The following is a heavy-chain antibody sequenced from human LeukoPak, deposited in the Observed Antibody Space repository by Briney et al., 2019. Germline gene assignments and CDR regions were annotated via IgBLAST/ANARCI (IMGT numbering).Heavy chain of an antibody. CDR3: ARDGGCAMRTNNRVCICG. V-gene: IGHV1-2*02. Sequence: GASVRVSSTTSVYSFTSSYIHRVCDAPGQGLEWMWWIHTSRGDTNYAQKFQGRVTMTRDTSISTAYLDLSSLRSDDTAVYYCARDGGCAMRTNNRVCICGWGQRTPVS. D-gene: IGHD2-2*01. CDR2: IHTSRGDT. CDR1: VYSFTSSY. J-gene: IGHJ4*02.